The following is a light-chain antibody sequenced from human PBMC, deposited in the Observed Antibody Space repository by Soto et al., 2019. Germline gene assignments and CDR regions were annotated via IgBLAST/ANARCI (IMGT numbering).Light chain of an antibody. CDR3: SSYTSSSRV. V-gene: IGLV2-14*01. CDR1: SSDVGGYNY. J-gene: IGLJ3*02. Sequence: QSVLTQPASVSGSXGXSXTISCTGTSSDVGGYNYVSWYQQHPGKAPKLMIYEVSNRPSGVSNRFSGSKSGNTASLTISGLQAEDEADYYCSSYTSSSRVFGGGTKVTVL. CDR2: EVS.